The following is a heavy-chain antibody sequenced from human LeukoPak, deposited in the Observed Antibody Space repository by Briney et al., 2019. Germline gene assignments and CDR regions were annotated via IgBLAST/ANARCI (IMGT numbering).Heavy chain of an antibody. CDR2: ISYDGSHK. J-gene: IGHJ4*02. V-gene: IGHV3-30*18. D-gene: IGHD1-26*01. Sequence: GGSLRLSCVASGFTFNNYGIHWVRQAPGKGLEWVAVISYDGSHKYYADSVKGRFTISRDNSKNSLYLQMNSLRAEDTAVYYCAKDVQRGSSPTDYWGQGTLLTVSS. CDR1: GFTFNNYG. CDR3: AKDVQRGSSPTDY.